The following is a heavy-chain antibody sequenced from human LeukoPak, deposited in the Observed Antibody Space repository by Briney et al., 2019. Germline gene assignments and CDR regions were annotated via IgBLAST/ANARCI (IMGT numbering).Heavy chain of an antibody. CDR2: ISSSSSYI. CDR1: GFTFSSYS. D-gene: IGHD3-3*01. CDR3: ARGVLRFLEIGMDV. J-gene: IGHJ6*02. V-gene: IGHV3-21*01. Sequence: PGGSLRLSCAASGFTFSSYSMNWVRQAPGKGLEWVSSISSSSSYIYYADSVKGRFTISRDNSKNTLYLQMNSLRAEDTAVYYCARGVLRFLEIGMDVWGQGTTVTVSS.